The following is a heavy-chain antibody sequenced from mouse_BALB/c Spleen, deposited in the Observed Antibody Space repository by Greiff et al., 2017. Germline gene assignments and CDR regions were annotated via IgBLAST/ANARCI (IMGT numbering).Heavy chain of an antibody. CDR2: IHPNSGNT. D-gene: IGHD4-1*02. CDR3: ARSGNWDY. CDR1: GYTFTSSW. Sequence: VQLQQSGSVLVRPGASVKLSCKASGYTFTSSWMHWAKQRPGQGLEWIGEIHPNSGNTNYNEKFKGKATLTVDTSSSTAYVDLSSLTSEDSAVYYCARSGNWDYWGQGTTLTVSS. J-gene: IGHJ2*01. V-gene: IGHV1S130*01.